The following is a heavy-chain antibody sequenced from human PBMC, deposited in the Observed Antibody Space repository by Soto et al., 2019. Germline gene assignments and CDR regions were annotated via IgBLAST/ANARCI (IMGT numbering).Heavy chain of an antibody. Sequence: TISDEGCGGSLTSYWISWVRQMPGKGLEWMGRIDPSDSYTNYSPSFQGHVTISADKSITTAYLQWSSLKASDTAMYYCARHDGVWGQGTTVTVSS. CDR3: ARHDGV. CDR2: IDPSDSYT. D-gene: IGHD3-16*01. J-gene: IGHJ6*02. V-gene: IGHV5-10-1*01. CDR1: GGSLTSYW.